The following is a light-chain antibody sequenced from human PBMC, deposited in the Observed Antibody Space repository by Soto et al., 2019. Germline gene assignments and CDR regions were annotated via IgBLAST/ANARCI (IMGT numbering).Light chain of an antibody. Sequence: DIQMTQSPSTLSASVGDRVTITCRASQTINSWLAWYQQKPGKAPKVLIYDASSLQSGVPSRFSGSGSGTEFSLSITGLQPDDFATYYCQQYNSYSGTFGQGTKVDI. V-gene: IGKV1-5*01. CDR3: QQYNSYSGT. CDR1: QTINSW. J-gene: IGKJ1*01. CDR2: DAS.